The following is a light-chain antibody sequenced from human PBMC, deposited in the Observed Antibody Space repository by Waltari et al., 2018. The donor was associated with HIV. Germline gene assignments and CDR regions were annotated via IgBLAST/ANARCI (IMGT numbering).Light chain of an antibody. V-gene: IGLV3-21*02. J-gene: IGLJ3*02. CDR1: SIGSKS. CDR2: DEK. CDR3: QGWDESTDYVMV. Sequence: SYVLSQPPSVSVAPGQTATIPCGGDSIGSKSVQWYQQRPGQAPLLVLYDEKDRASGIPARFSGSNSGNMATLTITRVAVVDEAVYYCQGWDESTDYVMVFGGRTKLTVL.